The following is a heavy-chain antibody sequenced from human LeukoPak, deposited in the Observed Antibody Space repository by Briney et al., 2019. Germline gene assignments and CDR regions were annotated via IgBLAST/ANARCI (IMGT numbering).Heavy chain of an antibody. D-gene: IGHD3-10*01. J-gene: IGHJ5*01. V-gene: IGHV4-59*12. CDR2: VHYSGTT. CDR1: GGSINNYY. CDR3: AGDMRGSAKVWFDS. Sequence: SETLSLTCTVSGGSINNYYWNWIRQPPGKGLEWVAYVHYSGTTKYNPSLQSRVTTAVDMSKKEVSLRLDSVTAADTAVYYCAGDMRGSAKVWFDSWGQGVQVIVSS.